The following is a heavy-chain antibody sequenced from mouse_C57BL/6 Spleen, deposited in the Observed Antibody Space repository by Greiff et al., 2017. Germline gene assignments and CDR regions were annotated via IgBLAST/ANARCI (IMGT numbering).Heavy chain of an antibody. J-gene: IGHJ1*03. D-gene: IGHD2-4*01. CDR1: GYTFTSYW. Sequence: QVQLQQPGAELVKPGASVKMSCKASGYTFTSYWITWVKQRPGQGLEWIGDIYPGSGSTNYNEKFKSKATLTVDTSSSTAYMQLSSLTSEDSAVYYCARPGDYDRYFDVWGTGTTVTVSS. CDR3: ARPGDYDRYFDV. CDR2: IYPGSGST. V-gene: IGHV1-55*01.